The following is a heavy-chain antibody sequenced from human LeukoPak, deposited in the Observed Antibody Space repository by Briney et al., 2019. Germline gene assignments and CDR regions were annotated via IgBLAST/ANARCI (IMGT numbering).Heavy chain of an antibody. V-gene: IGHV3-23*01. Sequence: PGGSLRLSCAASGFTFNNYAMSWVRQPPGKGLEWVSTMSGSAGSTYYADSVKGRFTISRDNSKNTLYLQMNSLRAEDTAVYYCAKDRIFIFGVVIDYWGRGTLVTVSS. CDR2: MSGSAGST. CDR3: AKDRIFIFGVVIDY. J-gene: IGHJ4*02. CDR1: GFTFNNYA. D-gene: IGHD3-3*01.